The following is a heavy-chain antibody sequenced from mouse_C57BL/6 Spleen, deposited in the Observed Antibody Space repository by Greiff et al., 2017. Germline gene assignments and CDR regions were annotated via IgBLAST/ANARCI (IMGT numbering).Heavy chain of an antibody. D-gene: IGHD2-5*01. CDR1: GFTFSDYG. Sequence: EVQGVESGGGLVKPGGSLKLSCAASGFTFSDYGMHWVRQAPEKGLEWVAYISSGSSTIYYADTVKGRFTISRDNAKNTLFLQMTSLRSEDTAMYYGASPYYRNYAYAMDYWVQGTSATVSS. J-gene: IGHJ4*01. V-gene: IGHV5-17*01. CDR2: ISSGSSTI. CDR3: ASPYYRNYAYAMDY.